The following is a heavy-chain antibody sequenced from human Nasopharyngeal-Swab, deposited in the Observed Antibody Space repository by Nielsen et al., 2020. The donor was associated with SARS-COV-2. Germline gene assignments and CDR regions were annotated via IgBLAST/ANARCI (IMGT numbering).Heavy chain of an antibody. V-gene: IGHV4-39*01. CDR2: ICYSGRT. CDR3: AKSPPRGWGYYYYMDV. Sequence: WIRQPPGKGLEWIGSICYSGRTYYNPSLKSRVTISVDTSKNQFSLKLSSVTAADTAVYYCAKSPPRGWGYYYYMDVWGKGTTVTVSS. D-gene: IGHD6-19*01. J-gene: IGHJ6*03.